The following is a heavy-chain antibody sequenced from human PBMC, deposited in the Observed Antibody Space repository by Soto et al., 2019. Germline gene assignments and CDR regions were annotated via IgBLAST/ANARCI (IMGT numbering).Heavy chain of an antibody. D-gene: IGHD6-19*01. CDR1: GFAFSSYS. J-gene: IGHJ6*02. Sequence: PGGSLRLSCAASGFAFSSYSMNWVRQAPGKGLEWVSSISSSSSYIYYADSVKGRFTISRDNAKNSLYLQMNSLRAEDTAVYYCARDGLSGWSGPHYYYYGMDVWGQGTTVTVSS. CDR3: ARDGLSGWSGPHYYYYGMDV. V-gene: IGHV3-21*01. CDR2: ISSSSSYI.